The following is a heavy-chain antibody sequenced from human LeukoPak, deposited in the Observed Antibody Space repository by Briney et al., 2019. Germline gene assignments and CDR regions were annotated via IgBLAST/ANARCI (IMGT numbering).Heavy chain of an antibody. Sequence: GGSLRLSXAASGFTFSSYSMNWVCQAPGKGLEWVSCISSTSSYIYYADSVKGRFTISRDNTKNSLYLRMNSLRAEDTAVYYCARDRRGYSYGLDYWGQGTLITVSS. CDR2: ISSTSSYI. V-gene: IGHV3-21*01. J-gene: IGHJ4*02. CDR1: GFTFSSYS. CDR3: ARDRRGYSYGLDY. D-gene: IGHD5-18*01.